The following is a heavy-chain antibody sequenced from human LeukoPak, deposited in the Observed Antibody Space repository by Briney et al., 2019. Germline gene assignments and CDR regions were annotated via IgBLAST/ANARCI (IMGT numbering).Heavy chain of an antibody. J-gene: IGHJ4*02. V-gene: IGHV3-23*01. CDR3: AKPRAEYSSSNPFDY. D-gene: IGHD6-6*01. CDR1: GFTFRSYA. Sequence: GGPLRLSCAASGFTFRSYAMSWVRQAPGKGLEWVSGISGSGGSTYYADSVKGRFTVSRDNSKNMLYLQMNSLRAEDTAVYYCAKPRAEYSSSNPFDYWGQGTLVTVSS. CDR2: ISGSGGST.